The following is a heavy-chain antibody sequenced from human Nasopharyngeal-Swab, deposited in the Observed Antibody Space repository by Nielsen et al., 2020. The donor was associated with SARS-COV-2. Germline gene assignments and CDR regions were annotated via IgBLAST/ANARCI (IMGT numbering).Heavy chain of an antibody. D-gene: IGHD3-3*01. V-gene: IGHV5-51*01. Sequence: GESLKISCTGSGYSFTTYWIGWVRQMPGKVLEWMGIIYPGDSDTRYSPSFQGQVTISADKSISTAYLQWSSLKASDTAMYYCARQADFWSGYVMALDYWGQGTLVTVSS. CDR2: IYPGDSDT. CDR1: GYSFTTYW. CDR3: ARQADFWSGYVMALDY. J-gene: IGHJ4*02.